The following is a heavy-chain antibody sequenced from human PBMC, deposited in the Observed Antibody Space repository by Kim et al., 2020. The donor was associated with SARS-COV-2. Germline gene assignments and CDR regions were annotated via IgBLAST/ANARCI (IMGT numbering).Heavy chain of an antibody. J-gene: IGHJ3*02. V-gene: IGHV3-33*01. CDR1: GFTFSSYG. CDR2: IWYDGSNK. CDR3: ARDFAAVAGNSDDAFDI. Sequence: GGSLRLSCAASGFTFSSYGMHWVRQAPGKGLEWVAVIWYDGSNKYYADSVKGRFTISRDNSKNTLYLQMNSLRAEDTAVYYCARDFAAVAGNSDDAFDIWGQGTMVTVSS. D-gene: IGHD6-19*01.